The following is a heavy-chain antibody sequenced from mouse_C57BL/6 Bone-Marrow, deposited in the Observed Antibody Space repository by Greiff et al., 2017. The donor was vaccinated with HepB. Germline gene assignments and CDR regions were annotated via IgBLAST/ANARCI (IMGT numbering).Heavy chain of an antibody. CDR1: GFSFNTYA. CDR2: IRSKSNNYAT. Sequence: EVHLVESGGGLVQPKGSLKLSCAASGFSFNTYAMNWVRQAPGKGLEWVARIRSKSNNYATYYADSVKDRFTISRDDSESMLYLQMNNLETEDTAMYYCVDYPFAYWGQGTLVTVSA. V-gene: IGHV10-1*01. CDR3: VDYPFAY. D-gene: IGHD5-5*01. J-gene: IGHJ3*01.